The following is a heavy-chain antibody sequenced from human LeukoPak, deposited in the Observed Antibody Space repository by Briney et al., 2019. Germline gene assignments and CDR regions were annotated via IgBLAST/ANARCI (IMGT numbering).Heavy chain of an antibody. J-gene: IGHJ4*02. V-gene: IGHV4-31*03. CDR3: ARSGPRAIGGWYFDY. CDR1: GGSISSGGYY. CDR2: IYYSGST. D-gene: IGHD6-19*01. Sequence: PSQTLSLTCTVSGGSISSGGYYWSWIRQHPGTGLEWIGYIYYSGSTYYNPSLKSRVTISVDTSKNQFSLKLSSVTAADTAVYYCARSGPRAIGGWYFDYWGQGTLVTVSS.